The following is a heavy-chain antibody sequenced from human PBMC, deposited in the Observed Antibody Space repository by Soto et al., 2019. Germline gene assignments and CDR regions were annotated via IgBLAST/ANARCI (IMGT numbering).Heavy chain of an antibody. CDR2: TNPNSGNT. J-gene: IGHJ3*02. D-gene: IGHD6-19*01. CDR3: AREPPRIAVAGSDAFDI. V-gene: IGHV1-8*01. Sequence: ASVKVSCKASGYTFSIYGFNWVRQATGQGLEWMGWTNPNSGNTGYAQKFQGRVTMTRSTSISTAYMELSSLRSEDTAVYYCAREPPRIAVAGSDAFDIWGQGTMVTVSS. CDR1: GYTFSIYG.